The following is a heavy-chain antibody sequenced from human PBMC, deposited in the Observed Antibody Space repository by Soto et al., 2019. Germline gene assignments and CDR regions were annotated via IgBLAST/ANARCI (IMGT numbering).Heavy chain of an antibody. V-gene: IGHV3-11*01. Sequence: GGSLRLSCAASGFTFSDYYMSWIRQAPGKGLEWVSYISSSGSTIYYADAVKGRFTISRDNAKNSLYLQMNSLRAEDTAVYYCACRVATIHWFEYWGPGTLVAVSS. J-gene: IGHJ4*01. CDR1: GFTFSDYY. D-gene: IGHD5-12*01. CDR3: ACRVATIHWFEY. CDR2: ISSSGSTI.